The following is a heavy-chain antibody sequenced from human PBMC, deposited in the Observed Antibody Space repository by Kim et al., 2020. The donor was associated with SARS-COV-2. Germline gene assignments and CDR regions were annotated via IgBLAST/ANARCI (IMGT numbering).Heavy chain of an antibody. Sequence: GGSLRLSCAASGFTFSSYAMSWVRQAPGKGLEWVSAISGSGGSTYYADSVKGRFTISRDNSKNTLYLQMNSLRAEDTAVYYCANGCSSTSCSLHYYYYGMDVWGQGTTVTVSS. CDR3: ANGCSSTSCSLHYYYYGMDV. V-gene: IGHV3-23*01. CDR2: ISGSGGST. D-gene: IGHD2-2*01. J-gene: IGHJ6*02. CDR1: GFTFSSYA.